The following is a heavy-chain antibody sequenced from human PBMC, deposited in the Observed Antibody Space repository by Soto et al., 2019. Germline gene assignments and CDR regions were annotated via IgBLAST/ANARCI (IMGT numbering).Heavy chain of an antibody. CDR2: MNPSTGNT. J-gene: IGHJ4*02. V-gene: IGHV1-8*02. Sequence: ASVKVSCKASGGTFSSYTITWVRQATGQGLEWMGWMNPSTGNTGYPQKFQGRVTMTRNTSISTVYMELGSLTSEDTAVYFCARSRVITASSDYWGQGTLVTVS. D-gene: IGHD3-10*01. CDR1: GGTFSSYT. CDR3: ARSRVITASSDY.